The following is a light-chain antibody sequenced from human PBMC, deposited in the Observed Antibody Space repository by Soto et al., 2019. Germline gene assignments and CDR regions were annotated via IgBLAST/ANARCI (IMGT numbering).Light chain of an antibody. Sequence: DIVMTQSPDSLSVSLGERATINCKSSQSVLYSSNNKNYLAWYQQKPGQPPKVLIYWVSTRESGVPDGFSGCGSGTDFTLTISSLQADDVAVYYCQQYYSTPFTFGPGTKVDIK. J-gene: IGKJ3*01. CDR2: WVS. CDR1: QSVLYSSNNKNY. V-gene: IGKV4-1*01. CDR3: QQYYSTPFT.